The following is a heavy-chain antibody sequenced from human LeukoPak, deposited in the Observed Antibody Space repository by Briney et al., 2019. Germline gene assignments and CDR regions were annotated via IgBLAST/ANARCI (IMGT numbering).Heavy chain of an antibody. CDR1: GFTFSSYS. Sequence: GGSLRLSCAASGFTFSSYSMNWVRQAPGKGLEWVSYISSSSSTIYYADSVKGRFTISRDNAKNSLYLQMNSLRAEDTAVYYCARAYSSGWSAQFSDWGQGTLVTVSS. J-gene: IGHJ4*02. CDR3: ARAYSSGWSAQFSD. V-gene: IGHV3-48*01. CDR2: ISSSSSTI. D-gene: IGHD6-19*01.